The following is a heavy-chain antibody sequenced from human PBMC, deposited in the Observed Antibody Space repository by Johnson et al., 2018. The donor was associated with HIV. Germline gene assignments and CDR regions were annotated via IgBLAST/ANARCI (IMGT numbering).Heavy chain of an antibody. CDR3: AKDTRYYDSSGYPTEAFDI. CDR1: GFTFDDYG. Sequence: QVQLVESGGGVVRPGGSLRLSCAASGFTFDDYGMSWVRQAPGKGLEWVAVIWYDGSNKYYADSVKGRFTISRDNAKNSLYLQMNSLRTEDTAFYYCAKDTRYYDSSGYPTEAFDIWGQWTMVTVSS. CDR2: IWYDGSNK. J-gene: IGHJ3*02. V-gene: IGHV3-33*03. D-gene: IGHD3-22*01.